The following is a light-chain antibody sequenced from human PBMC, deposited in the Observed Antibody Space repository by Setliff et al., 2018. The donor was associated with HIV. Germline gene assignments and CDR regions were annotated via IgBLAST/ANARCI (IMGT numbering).Light chain of an antibody. J-gene: IGLJ1*01. CDR2: GDN. CDR3: AAWDACLSSYV. V-gene: IGLV1-44*01. Sequence: QSVLGQPPSVSAAPGQRVTISCSGTQSNIGRTTVNWYQQLPGTATRLLIFGDNQRPSGVPDRFSASKFGTSGSLDISGLQSDDEADYFCAAWDACLSSYVFGSGTKVTVL. CDR1: QSNIGRTT.